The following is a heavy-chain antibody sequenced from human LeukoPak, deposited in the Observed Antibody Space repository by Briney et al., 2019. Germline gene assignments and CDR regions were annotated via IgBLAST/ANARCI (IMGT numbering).Heavy chain of an antibody. J-gene: IGHJ4*02. CDR2: ISYDGSNK. V-gene: IGHV3-30-3*01. D-gene: IGHD6-19*01. CDR3: ARIAVAGVVGY. CDR1: GFTFSSYA. Sequence: QTGGSLRLSCAASGFTFSSYAMHWVRQAPGKGLEWVAVISYDGSNKYYADSVKGRFTISRDNSKNTLYLQMNSLRAEDTAVYYCARIAVAGVVGYWGQGTLVTVSS.